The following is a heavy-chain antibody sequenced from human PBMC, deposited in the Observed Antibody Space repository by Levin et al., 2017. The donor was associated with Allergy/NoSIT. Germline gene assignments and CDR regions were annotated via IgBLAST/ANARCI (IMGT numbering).Heavy chain of an antibody. CDR1: GFTFSNYG. J-gene: IGHJ4*02. Sequence: GASVKVSCAASGFTFSNYGMNWVRRAPGKGLEWVSLMSGINDATFYADSVKGRFTISRDNSRNTLYLQMDSLRAEDTAVYYCTKGVFDSWGQGTLVTVSA. CDR3: TKGVFDS. V-gene: IGHV3-23*01. CDR2: MSGINDAT.